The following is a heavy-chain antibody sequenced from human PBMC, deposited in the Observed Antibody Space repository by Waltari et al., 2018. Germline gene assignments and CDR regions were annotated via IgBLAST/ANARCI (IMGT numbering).Heavy chain of an antibody. V-gene: IGHV4-4*07. CDR3: ARDSDVAGTFDY. J-gene: IGHJ4*02. Sequence: QVQLQESGPGLVKPSETLSLTCTVSGGSISSYYWSWIRQPAGKGLEWIGRIYTSGSTNDNPSRTSRVTMSVDTSKNQFSLKLSSVTAADTAVYYCARDSDVAGTFDYWGQGTLVTVSS. CDR2: IYTSGST. CDR1: GGSISSYY. D-gene: IGHD6-19*01.